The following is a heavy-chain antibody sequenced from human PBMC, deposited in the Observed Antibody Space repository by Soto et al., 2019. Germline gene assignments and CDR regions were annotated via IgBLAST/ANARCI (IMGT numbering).Heavy chain of an antibody. CDR3: GMLDVYVTASLQDV. Sequence: QVQLVQSGAEVKNRGTSVKVSCKAFGYRFTSYGIGWARQAPGQGLEWMGWINAYNGNTNYAQNFQGRVTLTNVTSTSTAYMELRSLRSIDTAVYYCGMLDVYVTASLQDVWGRVTTVTVSS. V-gene: IGHV1-18*01. CDR2: INAYNGNT. D-gene: IGHD3-16*01. J-gene: IGHJ6*02. CDR1: GYRFTSYG.